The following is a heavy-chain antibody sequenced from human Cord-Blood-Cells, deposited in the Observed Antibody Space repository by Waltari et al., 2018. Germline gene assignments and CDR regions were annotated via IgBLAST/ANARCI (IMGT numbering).Heavy chain of an antibody. J-gene: IGHJ4*02. D-gene: IGHD7-27*01. CDR2: INPNSGGT. CDR1: GYTFTGYY. Sequence: QMQLVQSGAEVKKPGASVKVYCKASGYTFTGYYMHWVRQAPGQGLEWMGRINPNSGGTNYAQKFQGRVTMTRDTSISTAYMELSRLRSDDTAVYYCARPLELGTEGDYWGQGTLVTVSS. CDR3: ARPLELGTEGDY. V-gene: IGHV1-2*06.